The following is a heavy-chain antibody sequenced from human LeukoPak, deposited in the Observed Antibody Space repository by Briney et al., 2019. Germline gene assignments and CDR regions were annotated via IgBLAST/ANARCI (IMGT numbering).Heavy chain of an antibody. CDR1: GGSISSYY. CDR3: AREGWTAVAGPQKYYFDY. J-gene: IGHJ4*02. Sequence: SETLSLTCTVSGGSISSYYWSWIRQPPGKGLEWIGYIYYSGSTNYNPSLKSRVTISVDTSKNQFSLKLSSVTAADTAVYYCAREGWTAVAGPQKYYFDYWGQGTLVTVSS. D-gene: IGHD6-19*01. V-gene: IGHV4-59*12. CDR2: IYYSGST.